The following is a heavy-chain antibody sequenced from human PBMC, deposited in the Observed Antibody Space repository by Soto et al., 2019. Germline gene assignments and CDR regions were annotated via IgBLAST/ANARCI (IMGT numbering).Heavy chain of an antibody. J-gene: IGHJ4*02. CDR1: GFTFSSYA. CDR2: ISGSGGST. Sequence: LSCAASGFTFSSYAMSWVRQAPGKGLEWVSAISGSGGSTYYADSVKGRFTISRDNSKNTLYLQMNSLRAEDTAVYYCAKSPHGYSSGWSDYWGQGTLVTVSS. CDR3: AKSPHGYSSGWSDY. V-gene: IGHV3-23*01. D-gene: IGHD6-19*01.